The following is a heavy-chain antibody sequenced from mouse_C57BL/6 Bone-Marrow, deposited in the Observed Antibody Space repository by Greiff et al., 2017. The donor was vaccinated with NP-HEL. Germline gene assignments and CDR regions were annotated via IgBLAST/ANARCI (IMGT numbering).Heavy chain of an antibody. CDR1: GFTFSSYA. CDR2: ISDGGSYT. Sequence: EVKLVESGGGLEKPGGSLKLSCAASGFTFSSYAMSWVRQTPEKRLEWVATISDGGSYTYYLDNVKGRFTISRDNAKNNVYLQMRDMKSEDTAIYYCARDDGSKDSDYWGQGTTLTVSS. V-gene: IGHV5-4*01. CDR3: ARDDGSKDSDY. D-gene: IGHD1-1*01. J-gene: IGHJ2*01.